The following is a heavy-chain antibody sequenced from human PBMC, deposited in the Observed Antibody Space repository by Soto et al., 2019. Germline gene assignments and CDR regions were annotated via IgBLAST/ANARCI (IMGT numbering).Heavy chain of an antibody. CDR2: IKQDGSEK. D-gene: IGHD5-12*01. CDR1: GFTFSSYW. Sequence: GGSLRLSCAASGFTFSSYWMSWVRQAPGKGLEWVANIKQDGSEKYYVDSVKGRFTISRDNAKNSLYLQMNSLRAEDTAVYYCARDSPTRGGWKYYYYYGMDVWGQGTTVTVSS. CDR3: ARDSPTRGGWKYYYYYGMDV. J-gene: IGHJ6*02. V-gene: IGHV3-7*01.